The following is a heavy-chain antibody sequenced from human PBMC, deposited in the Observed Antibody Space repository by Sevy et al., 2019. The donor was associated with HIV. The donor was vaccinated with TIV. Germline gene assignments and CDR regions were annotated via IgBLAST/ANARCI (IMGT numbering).Heavy chain of an antibody. V-gene: IGHV3-7*01. J-gene: IGHJ5*01. CDR3: VRVLWDVLVVPAATPSPWLDS. CDR2: IDPRGNER. CDR1: GFTFDTFW. Sequence: GESLKISCAASGFTFDTFWMGWVRQAPGRGLEWVASIDPRGNERDYLDSLKGRFTISRDNAKNSLYLQMHGLKGGDTALYYCVRVLWDVLVVPAATPSPWLDSWGQGTLVTVSS. D-gene: IGHD3-16*02.